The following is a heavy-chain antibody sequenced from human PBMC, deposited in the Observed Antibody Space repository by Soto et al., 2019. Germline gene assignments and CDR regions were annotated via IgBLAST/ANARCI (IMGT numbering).Heavy chain of an antibody. CDR2: ISAYNGNT. Sequence: GASVKVSCKASGYTFTSYFITWVRQAPGQGLEWMGWISAYNGNTNYAQMLQGRVTMTTDTSTATAYMEMTSLRSDDTAVHYCARQNYYSGMDVWGQGTTVTVSS. V-gene: IGHV1-18*01. CDR3: ARQNYYSGMDV. J-gene: IGHJ6*02. CDR1: GYTFTSYF.